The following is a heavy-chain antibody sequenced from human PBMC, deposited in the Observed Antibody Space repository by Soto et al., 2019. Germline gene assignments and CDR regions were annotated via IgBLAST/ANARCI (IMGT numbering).Heavy chain of an antibody. Sequence: QVQLVESGGGVVQPGRSLRLSCAASGFSFSTFGMHWVRQAPGKGLEWLAGMLYDGTNIHYADSVKGRFTISRDSYKNTGYLEMNNLRAEDTAVYYCAKDDGTGSWGQGTLVTVSS. V-gene: IGHV3-30*18. J-gene: IGHJ5*02. CDR3: AKDDGTGS. CDR1: GFSFSTFG. D-gene: IGHD1-1*01. CDR2: MLYDGTNI.